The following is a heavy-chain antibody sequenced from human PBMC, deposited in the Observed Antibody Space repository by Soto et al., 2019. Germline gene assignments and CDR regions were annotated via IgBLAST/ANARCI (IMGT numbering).Heavy chain of an antibody. CDR3: ARDSNGAAVVTGRKTFDI. D-gene: IGHD2-21*02. J-gene: IGHJ3*02. CDR1: GYTFTSYD. Sequence: ASVKVSCKASGYTFTSYDINWVRQATGQGLEWMGWMNPNSGNTGYAQKFQGRVTMTRNTSISTAYMELRSLRSDDTAVYYCARDSNGAAVVTGRKTFDIWGQGTMVIVSS. V-gene: IGHV1-8*01. CDR2: MNPNSGNT.